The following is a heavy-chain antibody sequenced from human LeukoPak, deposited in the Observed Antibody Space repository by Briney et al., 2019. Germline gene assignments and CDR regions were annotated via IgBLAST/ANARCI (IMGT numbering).Heavy chain of an antibody. Sequence: GGSLRLSCAASGFTFSSYSMNWVRQAPGKGLEWVSAISGSGGSTYYADSVKGRFTISRDNSKNTLYLQMNSLRAEDTAVYYCARDLNTGFSYYYYGMDVWGQGTTVTVSS. CDR1: GFTFSSYS. V-gene: IGHV3-23*01. CDR2: ISGSGGST. D-gene: IGHD2-2*02. CDR3: ARDLNTGFSYYYYGMDV. J-gene: IGHJ6*02.